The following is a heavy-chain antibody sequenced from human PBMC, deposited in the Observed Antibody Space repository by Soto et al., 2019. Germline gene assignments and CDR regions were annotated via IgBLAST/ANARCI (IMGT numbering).Heavy chain of an antibody. Sequence: SETLSLTCAVYGGSFSGYYWSWIRQPPGKGLEWIGEINHSGSTNYNPSLKSRVTISVDTSKNQFSLKLSSVTAADTAVYYCARAQGGYSYGDFDYWGQGTLVT. D-gene: IGHD5-18*01. CDR2: INHSGST. CDR1: GGSFSGYY. J-gene: IGHJ4*02. CDR3: ARAQGGYSYGDFDY. V-gene: IGHV4-34*01.